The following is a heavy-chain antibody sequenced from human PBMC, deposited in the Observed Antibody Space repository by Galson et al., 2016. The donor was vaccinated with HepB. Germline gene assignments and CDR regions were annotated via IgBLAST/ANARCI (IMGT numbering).Heavy chain of an antibody. D-gene: IGHD1-26*01. Sequence: SETLSLTCTVSGGSISSSDYYWGWIRQPPGKGLEWIGSLYYNGYTYYNPSLKSRVTMSVDTSKNQFSLNLSSVTAADTAFYYCARHVRVVGAPEMDVWGKGTTVTGSS. V-gene: IGHV4-39*01. J-gene: IGHJ6*04. CDR3: ARHVRVVGAPEMDV. CDR1: GGSISSSDYY. CDR2: LYYNGYT.